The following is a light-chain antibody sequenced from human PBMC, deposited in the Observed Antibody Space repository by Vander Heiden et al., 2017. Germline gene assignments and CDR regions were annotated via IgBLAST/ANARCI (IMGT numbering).Light chain of an antibody. CDR2: DVD. J-gene: IGLJ1*01. CDR3: SSKRSSSTYV. V-gene: IGLV2-14*03. CDR1: SSDVGGYAH. Sequence: QSALTQPASVSGSPGQSITISCTGTSSDVGGYAHVSWYQQHPGQAPQLMVFDVDDRPPGGSTRFSCCKSGNTASLTIFGVQAEDEADYYCSSKRSSSTYVFGTGTKVTVL.